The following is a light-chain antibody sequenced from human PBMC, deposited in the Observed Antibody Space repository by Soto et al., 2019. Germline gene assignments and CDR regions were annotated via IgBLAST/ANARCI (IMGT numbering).Light chain of an antibody. V-gene: IGKV3-20*01. CDR2: GAS. CDR3: QQYGDSVLT. CDR1: QSVSTTF. Sequence: EIVMTQSPATLSVSPGERATLSGSASQSVSTTFLAWYQQKPGQAPRLLIYGASSRATGIPDRFSGSGTGTDFTLTINRLEPDDFAVYSCQQYGDSVLTFGGGTKVDNK. J-gene: IGKJ4*01.